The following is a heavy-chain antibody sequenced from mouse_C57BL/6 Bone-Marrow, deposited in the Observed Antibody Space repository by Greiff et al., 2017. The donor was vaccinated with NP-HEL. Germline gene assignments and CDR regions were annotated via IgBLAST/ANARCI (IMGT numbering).Heavy chain of an antibody. V-gene: IGHV1-15*01. J-gene: IGHJ2*01. CDR2: IDPETGGT. CDR1: GYIFTDYE. Sequence: QVQLQQSGAELVRPGASVTLSCKASGYIFTDYEMHWVKQTPVHGLEWIGAIDPETGGTAYNQKFKGKAILTADKSSSTAYMELRSLTSEDSAVYYCTRMRLYYFDYWGQGTTLTVSS. CDR3: TRMRLYYFDY.